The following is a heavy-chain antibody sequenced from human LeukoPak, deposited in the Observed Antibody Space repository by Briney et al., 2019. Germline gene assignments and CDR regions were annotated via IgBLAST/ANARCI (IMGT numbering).Heavy chain of an antibody. CDR1: GYTFTSYY. J-gene: IGHJ6*03. V-gene: IGHV1-2*02. D-gene: IGHD3-10*01. CDR3: ARDAITYGSGSYRPYYYYYMDV. Sequence: GASVKVSCKASGYTFTSYYMHWVRQAPGQGLEWMGWINPNSGGTNYAQKFQGRVTMTRDTSISTAYMELSRLRSDDTAVYYCARDAITYGSGSYRPYYYYYMDVWGKGTTVTVSS. CDR2: INPNSGGT.